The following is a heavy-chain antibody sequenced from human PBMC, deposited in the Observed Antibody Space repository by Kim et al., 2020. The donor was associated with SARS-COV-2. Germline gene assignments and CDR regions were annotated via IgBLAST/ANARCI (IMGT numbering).Heavy chain of an antibody. CDR1: GFTFSSYA. V-gene: IGHV3-23*01. Sequence: GGSLRLSCAASGFTFSSYAMSWVRQAPGKGLEWVSAISGSGGSTYYADSVKGRFTISRDNSKNTLYLQMNSLRAEDTAVYYCASPSIAPRVTRNDFDYWGQGTLVTVSS. CDR3: ASPSIAPRVTRNDFDY. J-gene: IGHJ4*02. D-gene: IGHD6-6*01. CDR2: ISGSGGST.